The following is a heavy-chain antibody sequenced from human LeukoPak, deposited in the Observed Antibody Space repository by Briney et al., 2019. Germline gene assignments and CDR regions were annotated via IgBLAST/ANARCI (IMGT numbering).Heavy chain of an antibody. CDR2: IDGSGTRT. J-gene: IGHJ4*02. V-gene: IGHV3-23*01. D-gene: IGHD5-12*01. CDR3: ARDRGGYSTDFDW. Sequence: GGSLRLSCAASGFTFSNAWMSWVRQAPGKGPEWVSTIDGSGTRTFYALSFNGRFIISRDNSMNTLYLQMDGLRAEDTAVYYCARDRGGYSTDFDWWGQGALVTVSS. CDR1: GFTFSNAW.